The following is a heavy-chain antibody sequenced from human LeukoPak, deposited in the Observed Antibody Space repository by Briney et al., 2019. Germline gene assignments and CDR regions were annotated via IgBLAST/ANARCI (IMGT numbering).Heavy chain of an antibody. CDR3: ASLYSSSWYLNSLFDY. J-gene: IGHJ4*02. D-gene: IGHD6-13*01. CDR2: ISSSSSYI. CDR1: GFTFSSYS. Sequence: GGSLRLPCAASGFTFSSYSMRWGRQARGKGREGVSSISSSSSYISYADSLKGRFTISRDNAKNPLYLQMNSLRAEDTAVYYRASLYSSSWYLNSLFDYWGQGTLVTVSS. V-gene: IGHV3-21*01.